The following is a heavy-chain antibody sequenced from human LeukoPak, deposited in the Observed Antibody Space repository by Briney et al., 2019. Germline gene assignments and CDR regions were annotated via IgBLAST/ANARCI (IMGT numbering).Heavy chain of an antibody. D-gene: IGHD3-10*01. CDR2: IWYDGSNK. V-gene: IGHV3-33*01. J-gene: IGHJ6*03. CDR1: GFTFSSYG. CDR3: ARSSTGYYGSGSYYPYYMDV. Sequence: PGRSLRLSCAASGFTFSSYGMHWVRQAPGKGLEWVAVIWYDGSNKYYAGSVKGRFTISRDNSKNTLYLQMNSLRAEDTAVYYCARSSTGYYGSGSYYPYYMDVWGKGTTVTVSS.